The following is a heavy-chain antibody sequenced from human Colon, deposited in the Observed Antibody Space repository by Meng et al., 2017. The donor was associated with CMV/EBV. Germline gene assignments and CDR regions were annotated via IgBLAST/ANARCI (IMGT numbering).Heavy chain of an antibody. CDR2: ISGSGSTA. Sequence: GESLKISCAASGFSFSNYEMHWVRQAPGKGLEWISYISGSGSTAFYADSVKGRFTVSRDNAKNSLYLQMNSLTAEDTAVYYCARDPFLVREGFDCWGQGTLVTVSS. CDR3: ARDPFLVREGFDC. D-gene: IGHD3-10*01. J-gene: IGHJ4*02. V-gene: IGHV3-48*03. CDR1: GFSFSNYE.